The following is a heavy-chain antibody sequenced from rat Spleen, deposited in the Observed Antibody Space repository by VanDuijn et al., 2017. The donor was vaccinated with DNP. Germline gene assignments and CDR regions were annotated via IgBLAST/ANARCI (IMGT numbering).Heavy chain of an antibody. Sequence: EVQLVETGGGLVQPGRSLKLSCVASGFTFSSYWMYWIRQAPTKGLELVAYISYFGDNTYSGDSVKGRFTISRDNAKSTLYLQMDSLRSEDTATYYCARDAGGPFDYWGQGVMVTVSS. V-gene: IGHV5-58*01. J-gene: IGHJ2*01. CDR2: ISYFGDNT. CDR1: GFTFSSYW. CDR3: ARDAGGPFDY. D-gene: IGHD1-11*01.